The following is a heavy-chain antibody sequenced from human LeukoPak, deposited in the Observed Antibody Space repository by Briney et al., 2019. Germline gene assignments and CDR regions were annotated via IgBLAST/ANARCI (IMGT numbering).Heavy chain of an antibody. V-gene: IGHV4-61*02. Sequence: SQTLSLTCTVSGGSISSGSYYWSWIRQPAGKGLEWIGRIYISGSTNYNPSLKSRVTISVDTSKNQFSLKLSSVTAADTAVYYCARVGFDWPNYYYGMDVWGQGTTVTVSS. CDR1: GGSISSGSYY. CDR2: IYISGST. CDR3: ARVGFDWPNYYYGMDV. J-gene: IGHJ6*02. D-gene: IGHD3-9*01.